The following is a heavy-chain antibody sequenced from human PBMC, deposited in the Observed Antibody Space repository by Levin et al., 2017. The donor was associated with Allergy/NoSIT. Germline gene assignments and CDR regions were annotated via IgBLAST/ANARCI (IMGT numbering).Heavy chain of an antibody. CDR1: GGSISSKSYY. V-gene: IGHV4-39*01. J-gene: IGHJ3*01. CDR3: ARSTRFLELLLSRGAFDV. Sequence: GSLRLSCTVSGGSISSKSYYWGWIRQPPGKGLEWIASVYYSGSTYSKPSLRSRVTISVDTSNNQFFLKLNSVTAADTAVYYCARSTRFLELLLSRGAFDVWGQGTMVTVSS. D-gene: IGHD3-3*01. CDR2: VYYSGST.